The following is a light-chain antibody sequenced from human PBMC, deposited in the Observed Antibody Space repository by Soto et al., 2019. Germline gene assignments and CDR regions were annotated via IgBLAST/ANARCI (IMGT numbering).Light chain of an antibody. J-gene: IGLJ1*01. Sequence: ALTQPPSASGSPGQSVTISCTGTKNDIGVYDFVSWYQHHPGKAPRLIIYEVVQRPSGVPDRFSGSKSGNTASLPVSGLQAADEADYFCKSYAGRNTYVFGSGSKVTVL. CDR2: EVV. V-gene: IGLV2-8*01. CDR1: KNDIGVYDF. CDR3: KSYAGRNTYV.